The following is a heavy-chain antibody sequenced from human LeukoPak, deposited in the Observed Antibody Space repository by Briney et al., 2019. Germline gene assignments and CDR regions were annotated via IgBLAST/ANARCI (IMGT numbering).Heavy chain of an antibody. CDR2: IYYSGST. CDR1: GGSISSGGYY. D-gene: IGHD3-3*01. J-gene: IGHJ4*02. CDR3: ARVGYDFWSGYYYGFFDY. Sequence: SETLSLTCTVSGGSISSGGYYWSWIRQPPGKGLEWIGYIYYSGSTYYNPSLKSRVTISVDTSKNQFSLKLSSVTAADTAVYYCARVGYDFWSGYYYGFFDYWGQGTLVTVSS. V-gene: IGHV4-30-4*01.